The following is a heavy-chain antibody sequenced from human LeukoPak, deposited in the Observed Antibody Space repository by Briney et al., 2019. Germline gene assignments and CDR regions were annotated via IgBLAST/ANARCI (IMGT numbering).Heavy chain of an antibody. CDR2: ISSSSDYI. V-gene: IGHV3-21*01. Sequence: GGSLRLSCAASGFTFSSYTMNWVRQAPGKGLEWVSSISSSSDYIYYGDSVKGRFTISRDNAKNSLYLQMNSLRAEDTAVYYCATRKIRGIIGHYYSGMDVWGQGTTVTVSS. CDR3: ATRKIRGIIGHYYSGMDV. CDR1: GFTFSSYT. D-gene: IGHD3-16*02. J-gene: IGHJ6*02.